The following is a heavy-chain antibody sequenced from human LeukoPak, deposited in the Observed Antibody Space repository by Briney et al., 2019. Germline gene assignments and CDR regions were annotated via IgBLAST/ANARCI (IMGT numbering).Heavy chain of an antibody. V-gene: IGHV4-39*07. CDR3: ARDRRYYGDPHFDY. D-gene: IGHD4-17*01. CDR2: IYHSGST. Sequence: PSETLSLTCTVSSASITSSPYFWGWIRQSPGKGLEWIGEIYHSGSTNYNPSLKSRVTISVDRSKNQLSLKLSSVTAADTAVYYCARDRRYYGDPHFDYWGQGTLVTVSS. J-gene: IGHJ4*02. CDR1: SASITSSPYF.